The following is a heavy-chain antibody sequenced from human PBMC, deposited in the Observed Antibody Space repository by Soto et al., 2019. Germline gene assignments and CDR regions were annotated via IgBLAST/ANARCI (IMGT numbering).Heavy chain of an antibody. D-gene: IGHD3-16*01. J-gene: IGHJ4*02. CDR2: IKQDASEK. CDR1: GFTFSNYW. CDR3: ASRNGWGGSGY. Sequence: GGSLRLSCAASGFTFSNYWMNWVRQAPGKGLEWVANIKQDASEKYYVDSVKGRFTISRDNAKNSLYLQMNSLRAEDTAVYYCASRNGWGGSGYWGQGTLVTVSS. V-gene: IGHV3-7*01.